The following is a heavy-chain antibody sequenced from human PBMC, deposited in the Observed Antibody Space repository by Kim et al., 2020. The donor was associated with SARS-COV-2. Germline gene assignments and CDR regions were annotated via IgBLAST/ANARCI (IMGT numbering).Heavy chain of an antibody. J-gene: IGHJ4*02. D-gene: IGHD3-10*01. V-gene: IGHV4-30-2*04. CDR3: ARDIRYYYGSGSYRALDY. Sequence: KSRVTISVDTSKNQFSLKLSSVTAADTAVYYCARDIRYYYGSGSYRALDYWGQGTLVTVSS.